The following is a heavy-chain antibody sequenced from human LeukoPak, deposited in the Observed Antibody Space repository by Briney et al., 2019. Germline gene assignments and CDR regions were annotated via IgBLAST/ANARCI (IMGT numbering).Heavy chain of an antibody. Sequence: PGGSLRLSCAASGFIFSSYGMHWVRQAPGKGLEWVAVIWYDGSNKYYADSVKGRFTISRDNSKNTVYLQMNSLRAEDTAVYYCARDGRNYYDSSGTVWYFDLWGRGTLVTVSS. J-gene: IGHJ2*01. V-gene: IGHV3-33*01. D-gene: IGHD3-22*01. CDR1: GFIFSSYG. CDR2: IWYDGSNK. CDR3: ARDGRNYYDSSGTVWYFDL.